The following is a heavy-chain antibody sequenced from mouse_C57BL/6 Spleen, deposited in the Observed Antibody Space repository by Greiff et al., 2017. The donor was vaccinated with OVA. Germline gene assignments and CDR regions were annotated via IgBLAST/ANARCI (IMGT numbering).Heavy chain of an antibody. D-gene: IGHD1-1*01. J-gene: IGHJ2*01. CDR2: IRSKSNNYAT. CDR1: GFSFNTYA. Sequence: EVQLVESGGGLVQPKGSLKLSCAASGFSFNTYAMNWVRQAPGKGLEWVARIRSKSNNYATYYADSVKDRFTISRDDSESMLYLQMNNLKTEDTAMYYCVRDYYGSSYASYFDYWGQGTTLTVSS. CDR3: VRDYYGSSYASYFDY. V-gene: IGHV10-1*01.